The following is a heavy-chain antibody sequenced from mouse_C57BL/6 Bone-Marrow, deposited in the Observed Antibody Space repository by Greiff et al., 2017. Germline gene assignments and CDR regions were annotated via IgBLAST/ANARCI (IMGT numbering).Heavy chain of an antibody. CDR3: AREYYYGSRDWYFDV. D-gene: IGHD1-1*01. Sequence: EVMLVESGGGLVKPGGSLKLSCAASGFTFSDYGMHWVRQAPEKGLGWVAYISSGSSTIYYADTVKGRFTISRDNAKNTLFLQMTSLRSEDTAMYYCAREYYYGSRDWYFDVWGTGTTVTVSS. CDR2: ISSGSSTI. J-gene: IGHJ1*03. V-gene: IGHV5-17*01. CDR1: GFTFSDYG.